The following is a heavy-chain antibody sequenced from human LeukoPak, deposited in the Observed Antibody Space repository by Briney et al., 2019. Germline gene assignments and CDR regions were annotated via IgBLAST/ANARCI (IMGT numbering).Heavy chain of an antibody. J-gene: IGHJ6*02. Sequence: SETLSLTCTVSGGSISGHYWTWIRQPPGNGLEWIGQIHYSGRPDYNPSLKSRVTISVDTSKNQLSLKVTSVTGADTAVYYCARFGVDYDMDVWGQGTTVTVSS. CDR2: IHYSGRP. CDR1: GGSISGHY. V-gene: IGHV4-59*11. CDR3: ARFGVDYDMDV. D-gene: IGHD3-16*01.